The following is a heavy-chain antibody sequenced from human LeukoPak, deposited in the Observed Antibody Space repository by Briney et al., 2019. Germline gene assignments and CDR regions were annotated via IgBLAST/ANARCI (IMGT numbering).Heavy chain of an antibody. CDR1: GYSIRSGYY. CDR2: VFSGNT. D-gene: IGHD1-26*01. J-gene: IGHJ4*02. Sequence: SETPSLTCAVSGYSIRSGYYWGWIRQPPGKGLEWIGSVFSGNTYYNPSLKSRVIISVDTSKNQFPLDLSSVTDADTAVYYCARLRGSYYYFDSWGQGTLVTVSS. V-gene: IGHV4-38-2*01. CDR3: ARLRGSYYYFDS.